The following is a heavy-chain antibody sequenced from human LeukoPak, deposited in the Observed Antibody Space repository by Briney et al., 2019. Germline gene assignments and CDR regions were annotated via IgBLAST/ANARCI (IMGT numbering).Heavy chain of an antibody. J-gene: IGHJ4*02. D-gene: IGHD4-17*01. V-gene: IGHV4-39*01. CDR2: INHSGST. CDR1: GGSISSSNYY. Sequence: SETLSLTCTVSGGSISSSNYYWSWIRQPPGKGLEWIGEINHSGSTNYNPSLKSRVTISVDTSKNQFSLKLTSVTAADTAVYYCAKHEYGDLKDFDYWGQGTLVTVSS. CDR3: AKHEYGDLKDFDY.